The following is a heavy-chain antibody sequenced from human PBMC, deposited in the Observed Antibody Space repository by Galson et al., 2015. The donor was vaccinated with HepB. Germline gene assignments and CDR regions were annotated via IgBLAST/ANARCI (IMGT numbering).Heavy chain of an antibody. Sequence: SVKVYCKVSGYTLTDFSMHWVRQAPGKGLEWMGGFDPEDGETIYAQKFQGRVTMTEDTSTDTAYMELSSLRSEDTAVYYCATFRYSSSWYYGMDVWGQGTTVTVSS. CDR2: FDPEDGET. CDR3: ATFRYSSSWYYGMDV. V-gene: IGHV1-24*01. D-gene: IGHD6-13*01. CDR1: GYTLTDFS. J-gene: IGHJ6*02.